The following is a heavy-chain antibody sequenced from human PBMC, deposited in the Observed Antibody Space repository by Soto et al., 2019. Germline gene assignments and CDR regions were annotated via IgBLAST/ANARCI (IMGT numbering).Heavy chain of an antibody. CDR1: GLRFSNYS. Sequence: PGGALTLSGAACGLRFSNYSMYWVRQAPGRGLEWVSYISSSSFTIHYADSVEGRFAISRDNAKNSLYLQMNSLRVEDTAVYYCARDDNDFRCGHLHYWGQAVLVTVTS. CDR3: ARDDNDFRCGHLHY. CDR2: ISSSSFTI. V-gene: IGHV3-48*01. D-gene: IGHD3-3*01. J-gene: IGHJ4*02.